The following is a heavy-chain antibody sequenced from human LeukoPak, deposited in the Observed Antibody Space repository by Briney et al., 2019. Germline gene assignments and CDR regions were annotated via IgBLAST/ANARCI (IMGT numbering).Heavy chain of an antibody. CDR1: GFTFSDYG. Sequence: GGSLRLSCAASGFTFSDYGMTWVRQAPGKGLEWVPGINWNGGSTGYADSVKGRFTISRDNAKNSLYLQMNSLRAEDTALYYCARGFSYSSAWYGAYYFDYWGQGTLVTVSS. CDR3: ARGFSYSSAWYGAYYFDY. J-gene: IGHJ4*02. V-gene: IGHV3-20*04. CDR2: INWNGGST. D-gene: IGHD6-19*01.